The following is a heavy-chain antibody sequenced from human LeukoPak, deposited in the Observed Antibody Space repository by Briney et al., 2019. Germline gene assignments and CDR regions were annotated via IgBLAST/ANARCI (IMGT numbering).Heavy chain of an antibody. D-gene: IGHD5-12*01. V-gene: IGHV4-38-2*02. Sequence: SETLSLTCTVSGYSTSSGYYWGWIRQPPGKGLEWIGSIYHSGSTYYNPSLKSRVTISVDTSKNQFSLKLSSVTAADTAVYYCARDMTGIYVDIVATMGFDYWGQGTLVTVSS. CDR3: ARDMTGIYVDIVATMGFDY. CDR2: IYHSGST. J-gene: IGHJ4*02. CDR1: GYSTSSGYY.